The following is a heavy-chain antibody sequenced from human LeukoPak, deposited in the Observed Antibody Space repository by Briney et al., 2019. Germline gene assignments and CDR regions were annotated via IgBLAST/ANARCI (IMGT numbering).Heavy chain of an antibody. J-gene: IGHJ5*02. Sequence: PSETLSLTCTVSGGSINSSSYYWGWIRQPPGKGLEWIGRIYYSGSTYYNPSLKSRVTISVDTSKNQFSLKLSSVTAADTAVYYCASITYYYDSSGPYWFDPWGQETLVTVSS. CDR3: ASITYYYDSSGPYWFDP. CDR2: IYYSGST. V-gene: IGHV4-39*01. D-gene: IGHD3-22*01. CDR1: GGSINSSSYY.